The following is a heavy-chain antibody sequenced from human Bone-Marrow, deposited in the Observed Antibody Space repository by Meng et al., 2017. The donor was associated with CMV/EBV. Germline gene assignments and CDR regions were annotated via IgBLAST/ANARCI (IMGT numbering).Heavy chain of an antibody. D-gene: IGHD2-2*01. V-gene: IGHV3-30*04. CDR2: ISYDGSNK. CDR1: GFTFSSYA. Sequence: LSLTCAASGFTFSSYAMHWVRQAPGKGLEWVAVISYDGSNKYYADSVKGRFTISRDNSKNTLYLQMNSLRAEDTAVYYCAKDLAPASYRGYYYYGMDVCGKGTTFTVSS. CDR3: AKDLAPASYRGYYYYGMDV. J-gene: IGHJ6*04.